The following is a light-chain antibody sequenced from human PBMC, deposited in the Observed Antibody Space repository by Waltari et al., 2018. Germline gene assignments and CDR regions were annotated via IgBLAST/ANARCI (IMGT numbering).Light chain of an antibody. J-gene: IGKJ5*01. CDR1: QDISNS. CDR2: DAS. CDR3: QQYDNFRAT. V-gene: IGKV1-33*01. Sequence: EIQMTQSPSSLSESVGERVTITCQASQDISNSLKWYQQKPGKAPKLLIYDASNLETGVPSSFSGSGSGTDFTFTISSLQPEDIATYYCQQYDNFRATFGQGTRLEIK.